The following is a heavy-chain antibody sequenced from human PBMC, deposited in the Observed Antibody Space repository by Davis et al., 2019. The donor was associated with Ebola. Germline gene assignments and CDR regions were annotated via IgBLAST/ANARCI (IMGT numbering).Heavy chain of an antibody. Sequence: AASVKVSCKASGYTFTSYGISWVRQAPGQGLEWMGWISAYNGNTNYAQKLQGRVTMTTDTSTSTAYMELSSLRSEDTAVYYCARGLTVTDDAFDIWGQGTMVTVSS. J-gene: IGHJ3*02. CDR1: GYTFTSYG. CDR3: ARGLTVTDDAFDI. V-gene: IGHV1-18*01. CDR2: ISAYNGNT. D-gene: IGHD4-11*01.